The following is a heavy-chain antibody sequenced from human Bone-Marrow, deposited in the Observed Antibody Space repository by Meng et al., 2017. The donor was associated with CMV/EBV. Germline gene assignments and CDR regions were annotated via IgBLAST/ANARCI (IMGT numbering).Heavy chain of an antibody. V-gene: IGHV3-23*01. CDR1: GFTFSSYA. CDR3: AKLLSIAAPIGDYYFDY. Sequence: GESLKISCAASGFTFSSYAISWVRQAPGKGLEWVSAISGSGGSTYYADSVKGRFTISRDNSKNTLYLQMNSLRAEDTAVYYCAKLLSIAAPIGDYYFDYWGQGTLVTVSS. CDR2: ISGSGGST. J-gene: IGHJ4*02. D-gene: IGHD6-13*01.